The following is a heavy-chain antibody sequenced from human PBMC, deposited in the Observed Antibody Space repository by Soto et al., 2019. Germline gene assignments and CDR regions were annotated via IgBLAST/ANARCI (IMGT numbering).Heavy chain of an antibody. V-gene: IGHV3-33*01. CDR2: IWYDGSEK. CDR1: GFTFSSHG. Sequence: QVPLVESGGGVVQPGRSLRLSCAASGFTFSSHGMHWVRQAPGKGLEWVAVIWYDGSEKYYAETVKGRFTISRDNFNNTLYLQMNSLRAEDTAVYYCAREVAFDFWGQGTMVTVSS. J-gene: IGHJ3*01. CDR3: AREVAFDF.